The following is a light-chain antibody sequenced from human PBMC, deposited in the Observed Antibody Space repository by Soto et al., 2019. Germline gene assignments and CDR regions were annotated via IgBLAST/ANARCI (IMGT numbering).Light chain of an antibody. Sequence: QSVLTQPPSVSGAPGQSVTISCTGTNSNVGSVYDVHWFQKLPGRAPQLLIHGNTNRPSGVPDRFSGSKSGTSASLAITGLRAEDEAEYFCQSYDRSLSAWVFGGGTQLTVL. CDR1: NSNVGSVYD. CDR3: QSYDRSLSAWV. V-gene: IGLV1-40*01. CDR2: GNT. J-gene: IGLJ7*01.